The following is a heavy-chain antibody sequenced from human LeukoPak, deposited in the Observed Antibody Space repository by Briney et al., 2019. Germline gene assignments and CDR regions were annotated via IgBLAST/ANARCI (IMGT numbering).Heavy chain of an antibody. V-gene: IGHV3-21*01. CDR1: GFTFSIYS. CDR3: ARGDYGAPFDY. J-gene: IGHJ4*02. CDR2: ISSSTTYI. D-gene: IGHD4-17*01. Sequence: GGSLRLSCAASGFTFSIYSMNWVRQAPGKGLQWVSSISSSTTYIYYADSVKGRFTISRDNAKNSLYLQMNSLRAEDTAVYYCARGDYGAPFDYWGQGTLVTVSS.